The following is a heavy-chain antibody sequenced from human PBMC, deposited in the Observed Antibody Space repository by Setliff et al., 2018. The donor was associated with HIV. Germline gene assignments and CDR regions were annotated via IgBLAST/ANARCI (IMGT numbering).Heavy chain of an antibody. CDR2: INPSGGST. J-gene: IGHJ6*03. CDR3: ARDAFDYTAYYSYMDV. D-gene: IGHD4-4*01. V-gene: IGHV1-46*01. CDR1: GYTFTNYY. Sequence: ASVKVSCKASGYTFTNYYIHWVRQAPGQGLEWMGIINPSGGSTTYAQKFQGRVTMTRDTSTSTVYMELSSLRSEDAAVYYCARDAFDYTAYYSYMDVWGKGTTVTVSS.